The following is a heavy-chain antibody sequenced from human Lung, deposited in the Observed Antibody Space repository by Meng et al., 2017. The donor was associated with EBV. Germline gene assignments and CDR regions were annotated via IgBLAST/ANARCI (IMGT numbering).Heavy chain of an antibody. CDR3: ARLYRGGWYL. CDR1: GGYLSAYY. V-gene: IGHV4-34*02. CDR2: INRSGST. J-gene: IGHJ4*02. D-gene: IGHD6-19*01. Sequence: QENPQDWSDALLNSSNTLSRPGSVDGGYLSAYYCVWIRQPPGKGLEWIGEINRSGSTNYNPSLKSRLTVSMDTSKNQFSLKLSSVTAADTAVYYCARLYRGGWYLWGRGTLVTVSS.